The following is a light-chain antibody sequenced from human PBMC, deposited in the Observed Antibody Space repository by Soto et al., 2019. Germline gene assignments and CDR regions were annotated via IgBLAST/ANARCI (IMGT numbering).Light chain of an antibody. CDR3: QQYDTSAT. Sequence: EIVLTQSPGTLSLSAGERATLSCRASQSLSSNYLAWYQHKPGQAPTVLLDGASRRATGIPDRFSGSGSGTDFTLTISSLEPEDFAVYYCQQYDTSATFGQGTKVEIQ. CDR1: QSLSSNY. J-gene: IGKJ1*01. CDR2: GAS. V-gene: IGKV3-20*01.